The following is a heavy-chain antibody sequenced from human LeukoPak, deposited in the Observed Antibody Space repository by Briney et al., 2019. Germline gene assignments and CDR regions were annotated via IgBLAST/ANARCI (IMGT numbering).Heavy chain of an antibody. V-gene: IGHV1-18*01. CDR2: ISAYNGDT. D-gene: IGHD4-17*01. CDR1: GYTFTSYG. CDR3: ARTPVGFNTVTPTDVRY. J-gene: IGHJ4*02. Sequence: ASVKVSCKASGYTFTSYGFSWVRQAPGQGLEWMGWISAYNGDTNYAQKFQGRVTMTTEKSTTTAYMELRSLRSDDTAMYYCARTPVGFNTVTPTDVRYWGQGTLVTVSS.